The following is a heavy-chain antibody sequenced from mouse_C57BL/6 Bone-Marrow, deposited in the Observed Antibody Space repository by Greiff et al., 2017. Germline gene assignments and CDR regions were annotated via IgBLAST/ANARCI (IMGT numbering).Heavy chain of an antibody. V-gene: IGHV1-66*01. CDR1: GYSFTSYY. Sequence: VQLQQSGPELVKPGASVKISCKASGYSFTSYYIHWVKQRPGQGLEWIGWIYPGSGNTKYNEKFKGKATLTADTSSSTAYMQLSSLTSEDSAVSYCARGGAYYSNYGAMGYWGQRTSVTVSS. CDR3: ARGGAYYSNYGAMGY. CDR2: IYPGSGNT. D-gene: IGHD2-5*01. J-gene: IGHJ4*01.